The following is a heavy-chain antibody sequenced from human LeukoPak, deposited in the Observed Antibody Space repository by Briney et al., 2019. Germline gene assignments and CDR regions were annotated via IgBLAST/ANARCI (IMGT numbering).Heavy chain of an antibody. CDR1: GGTFSSYA. CDR2: IIPILGIA. Sequence: EASVKVSCKASGGTFSSYAISWVRQAPGQGLEWMGRIIPILGIANYAQKFQGRVTITADKSTSTAYMELSSLRSEDTAVYYCARVRTMVRGEGAFDIWGQGTMVTVSS. D-gene: IGHD3-10*01. J-gene: IGHJ3*02. CDR3: ARVRTMVRGEGAFDI. V-gene: IGHV1-69*04.